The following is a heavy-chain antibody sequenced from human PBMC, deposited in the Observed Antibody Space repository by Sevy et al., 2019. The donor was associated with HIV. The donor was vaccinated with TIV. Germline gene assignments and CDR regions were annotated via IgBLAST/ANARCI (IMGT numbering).Heavy chain of an antibody. CDR2: ISGLSNYI. V-gene: IGHV3-21*01. D-gene: IGHD2-2*01. Sequence: GGSLRLSCAASGFTFSSYSMNWVRQAPGKGLEWVSSISGLSNYIYYADSVKGRFTISRDNAKNSLYLQMNSLRPEDTAVYYCAGGRCTITSCHEGNWFDPWGQGTLVTVSS. J-gene: IGHJ5*02. CDR1: GFTFSSYS. CDR3: AGGRCTITSCHEGNWFDP.